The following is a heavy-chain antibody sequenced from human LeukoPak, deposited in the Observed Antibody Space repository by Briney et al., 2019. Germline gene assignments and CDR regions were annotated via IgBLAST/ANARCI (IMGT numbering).Heavy chain of an antibody. D-gene: IGHD3-3*01. CDR3: ARAHYDFWSGYQFDY. CDR1: GFSFSNYG. CDR2: IPYDGSNK. J-gene: IGHJ4*02. Sequence: GGSLRLSCEASGFSFSNYGINWVRQAPGKGLEWVAFIPYDGSNKYYADSVKGRFTISRDNAKNSLYLQMNSLRAEDTAVYYCARAHYDFWSGYQFDYWGQGTLVTVS. V-gene: IGHV3-30*02.